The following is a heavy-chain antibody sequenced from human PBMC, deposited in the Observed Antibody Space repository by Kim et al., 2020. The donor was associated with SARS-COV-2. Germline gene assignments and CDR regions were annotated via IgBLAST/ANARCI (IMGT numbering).Heavy chain of an antibody. Sequence: SETLSLTCTVSGGSISSYYWSWIRQPPGKGLEWIWDIYYSGSTNYNPSLKSRVTISVDTSKNQFSLKLSSVTAADTAVYYCARDHREWLQYTANWYFDLWGRGTLVTVSS. D-gene: IGHD3-3*01. V-gene: IGHV4-59*01. J-gene: IGHJ2*01. CDR1: GGSISSYY. CDR2: IYYSGST. CDR3: ARDHREWLQYTANWYFDL.